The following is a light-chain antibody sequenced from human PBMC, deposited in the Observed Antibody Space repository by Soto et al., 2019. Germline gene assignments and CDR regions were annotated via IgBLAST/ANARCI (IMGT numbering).Light chain of an antibody. CDR3: QQYYSSPTWT. V-gene: IGKV4-1*01. Sequence: DIVITQSPYSLAVSLGERATINCKSSESSLYSGNNKNYLAWFQQKPGQPPKLLIYWASTRESGVPDRFSGSGSETDFTLTISSLQAEDVAIYYCQQYYSSPTWTFGQGTKVDIK. CDR1: ESSLYSGNNKNY. J-gene: IGKJ1*01. CDR2: WAS.